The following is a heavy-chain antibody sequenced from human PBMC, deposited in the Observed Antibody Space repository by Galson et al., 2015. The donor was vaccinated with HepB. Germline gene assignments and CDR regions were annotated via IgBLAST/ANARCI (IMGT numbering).Heavy chain of an antibody. Sequence: SLRLSCAASGFTFGDNAMSWVRQAPGKGLEWVGFIRNKAYGGTTEYAASVKGRFTISRDDSKSIVYLQMNNLKTEDTAVYYCIREYGGSGVLWGRGTLVTVSS. J-gene: IGHJ2*01. CDR1: GFTFGDNA. D-gene: IGHD3-16*01. CDR2: IRNKAYGGTT. V-gene: IGHV3-49*04. CDR3: IREYGGSGVL.